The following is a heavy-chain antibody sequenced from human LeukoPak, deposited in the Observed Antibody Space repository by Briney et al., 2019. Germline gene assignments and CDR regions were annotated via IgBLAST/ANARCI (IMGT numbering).Heavy chain of an antibody. Sequence: GGSLRLSCAASGFTFSNYWMHWVRQAPGKGLVWVSRIKSDGSSTSYADSVKGRFTITRDNAKNTLYLQMNSLRAEDTAVYYCAREGDDSDAFDIWGQGTRVTVSS. J-gene: IGHJ3*02. CDR1: GFTFSNYW. D-gene: IGHD3-16*01. V-gene: IGHV3-74*01. CDR3: AREGDDSDAFDI. CDR2: IKSDGSST.